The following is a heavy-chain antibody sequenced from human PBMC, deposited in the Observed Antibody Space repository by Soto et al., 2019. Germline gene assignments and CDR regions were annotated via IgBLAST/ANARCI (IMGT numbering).Heavy chain of an antibody. J-gene: IGHJ6*02. Sequence: PVGSLRLSCAASGFTFSSYEMNWVRQAPGKGLEWVSYISSSGSTIYYADSVKGRFTISRDNAKNSLYLQMNSLRAEDTAVYYCARDGIVVVVAATPYYYGMDVWGQGTTVTVSS. CDR2: ISSSGSTI. D-gene: IGHD2-15*01. CDR3: ARDGIVVVVAATPYYYGMDV. V-gene: IGHV3-48*03. CDR1: GFTFSSYE.